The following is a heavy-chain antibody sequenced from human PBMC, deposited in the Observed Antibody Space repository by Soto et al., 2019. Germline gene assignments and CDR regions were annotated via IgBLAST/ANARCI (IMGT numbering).Heavy chain of an antibody. V-gene: IGHV4-31*03. CDR2: IYYSGTT. Sequence: PSETLSLTCTVSGGSISSGGYYWTWIRQHPGKGLEWIGYIYYSGTTYYNPSLKSRVTISVDTSKNQLSLKLSSVTAADTAVYYCARGRLVPAVNFDYWGLGTLVTVSS. CDR3: ARGRLVPAVNFDY. D-gene: IGHD2-2*01. CDR1: GGSISSGGYY. J-gene: IGHJ4*02.